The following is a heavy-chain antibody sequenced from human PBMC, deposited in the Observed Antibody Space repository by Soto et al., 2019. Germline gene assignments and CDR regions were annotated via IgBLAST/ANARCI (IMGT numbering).Heavy chain of an antibody. J-gene: IGHJ3*01. CDR2: IHSDGSST. V-gene: IGHV3-74*01. CDR3: ARGDRGAFDL. D-gene: IGHD5-12*01. CDR1: GFTFSYYW. Sequence: EVQLVESGGGLIRPGGSLRRSCAASGFTFSYYWMHWVREAPGKGLVLVSRIHSDGSSTTYADFVKGRFIISRDNARNTVDLQMNRVRVEDTAVYYCARGDRGAFDLWGQGTVVTVSS.